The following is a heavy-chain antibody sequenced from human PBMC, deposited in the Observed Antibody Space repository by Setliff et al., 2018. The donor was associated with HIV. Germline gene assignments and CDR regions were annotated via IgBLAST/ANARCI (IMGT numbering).Heavy chain of an antibody. CDR1: GFSLTTSAVG. D-gene: IGHD2-2*01. CDR2: VYWDDDK. J-gene: IGHJ4*02. V-gene: IGHV2-5*02. CDR3: AHSLYCSSSNCSGLLFDY. Sequence: SGPTLVNPTQTLTLTCAFSGFSLTTSAVGVGWIRQPPGKALEWLALVYWDDDKRYRSSLKSKLTITKDTSKNQVVLTMTNMDPVDTATYYCAHSLYCSSSNCSGLLFDYWGQGTLVTVSS.